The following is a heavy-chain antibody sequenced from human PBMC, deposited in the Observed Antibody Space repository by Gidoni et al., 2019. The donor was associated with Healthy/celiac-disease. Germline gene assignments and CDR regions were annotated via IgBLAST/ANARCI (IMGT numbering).Heavy chain of an antibody. CDR1: AGSISSSSYY. Sequence: QLQLQESGPGLVKPSETLSLTCTVSAGSISSSSYYWCWIRQPPGKGLEWIGSIYYSGSTYYNPSLKSRVTISVDTSKNQFSLKLSSVTAADTAVYYCARLVGGNYYDSSGYPYYFDYWGQGTLVTVSS. V-gene: IGHV4-39*01. J-gene: IGHJ4*02. CDR3: ARLVGGNYYDSSGYPYYFDY. D-gene: IGHD3-22*01. CDR2: IYYSGST.